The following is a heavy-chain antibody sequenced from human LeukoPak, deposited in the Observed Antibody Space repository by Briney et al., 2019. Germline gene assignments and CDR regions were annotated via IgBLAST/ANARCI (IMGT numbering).Heavy chain of an antibody. V-gene: IGHV4-4*07. J-gene: IGHJ3*02. CDR2: IYTSGST. D-gene: IGHD3-3*01. CDR3: ARGGIITIFGVVTPGSFDI. Sequence: SETLSLTCTVSGGSISSYYWSWIRQPAGKGLEWIGRIYTSGSTNYNPSLKSRVTISVDTSKNQFSLKLSSVTAADTAVYYCARGGIITIFGVVTPGSFDIWGQGTMVTVSS. CDR1: GGSISSYY.